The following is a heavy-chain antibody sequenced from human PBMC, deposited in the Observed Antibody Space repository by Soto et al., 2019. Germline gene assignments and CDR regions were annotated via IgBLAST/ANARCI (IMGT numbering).Heavy chain of an antibody. J-gene: IGHJ5*02. CDR3: ARAPNPYSSSSGWFDP. CDR1: GYTFSGYY. CDR2: INPNSGGT. V-gene: IGHV1-2*02. Sequence: ASVKVSCKASGYTFSGYYMHWVRQAPGQGLEWMGWINPNSGGTNYAQKFQGGVTMTRDTSISTAYMELSRLRSDDTAVYYCARAPNPYSSSSGWFDPWGQGTLVTVSS. D-gene: IGHD6-6*01.